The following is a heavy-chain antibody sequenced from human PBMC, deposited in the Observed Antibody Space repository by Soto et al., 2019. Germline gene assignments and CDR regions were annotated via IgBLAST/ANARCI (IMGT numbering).Heavy chain of an antibody. CDR3: ARDLYSSSWYGYYYGIDV. CDR2: IWYDGSNK. Sequence: QVQLVESGGGVVQPGRSLRLSCAASGFTFSSYGMHWVRQAPGKGLEWVAVIWYDGSNKYYADSVKGRFTISRDNSKNKLYLQRNSGRAEDTAVYYCARDLYSSSWYGYYYGIDVWGQGTTVTVSS. D-gene: IGHD6-13*01. J-gene: IGHJ6*02. V-gene: IGHV3-33*01. CDR1: GFTFSSYG.